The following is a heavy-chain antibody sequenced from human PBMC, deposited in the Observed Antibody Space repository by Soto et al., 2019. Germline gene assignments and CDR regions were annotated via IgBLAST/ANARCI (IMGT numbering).Heavy chain of an antibody. J-gene: IGHJ6*02. CDR3: ARGPPGVLMAYAFSPGSYYYYGMDV. CDR2: INSDGSST. D-gene: IGHD2-8*01. Sequence: GGSLRLSCAASGFTFSSYWMHWVRQAPGKGLVWVSRINSDGSSTSYADSVKGRFTISRDNAKNTLYLQMNSLRAEDTAVYYCARGPPGVLMAYAFSPGSYYYYGMDVWGQGTTVTVSS. CDR1: GFTFSSYW. V-gene: IGHV3-74*01.